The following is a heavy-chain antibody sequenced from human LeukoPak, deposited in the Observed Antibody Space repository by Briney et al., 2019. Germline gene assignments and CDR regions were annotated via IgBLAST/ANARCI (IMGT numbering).Heavy chain of an antibody. CDR2: INPNSGGT. CDR3: ASYHYDSSGYYLFDY. Sequence: ASVKVSCKTSGYTFTGYYMHWVRQAPGQGLEWMGWINPNSGGTNYAQKFQGRVTMTRDTSISTAYMELSRLRSDDTAVYYCASYHYDSSGYYLFDYWGQGTLVTVSS. J-gene: IGHJ4*02. D-gene: IGHD3-22*01. V-gene: IGHV1-2*02. CDR1: GYTFTGYY.